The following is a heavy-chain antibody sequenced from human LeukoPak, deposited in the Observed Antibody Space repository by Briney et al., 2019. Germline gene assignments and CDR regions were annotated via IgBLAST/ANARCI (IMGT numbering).Heavy chain of an antibody. Sequence: GASVKVSCKASGYTFTSYGISGVRQAPGQGLEWMGWISAYNGNTNYAQKLQGRVTMTTDTSTSTAYMELRSLRSDDTAVYYCARDRVTTHSYYYGMDVWGQGTTVTVSS. CDR1: GYTFTSYG. J-gene: IGHJ6*02. CDR2: ISAYNGNT. V-gene: IGHV1-18*01. D-gene: IGHD4-17*01. CDR3: ARDRVTTHSYYYGMDV.